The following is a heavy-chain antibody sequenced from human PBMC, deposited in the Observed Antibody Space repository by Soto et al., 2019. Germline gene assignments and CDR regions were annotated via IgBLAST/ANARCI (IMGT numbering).Heavy chain of an antibody. V-gene: IGHV4-61*01. Sequence: SETLSLTCTASGGSVSSDSYYWSWIRQPPGKGLEWIGYIYYSGSTNYNPSLKSRVSISLDTSNNLFLLKVNSVIAADTAVYYCSKWHPLDPWGQGILHAVSS. J-gene: IGHJ5*02. CDR1: GGSVSSDSYY. CDR3: SKWHPLDP. CDR2: IYYSGST. D-gene: IGHD2-8*01.